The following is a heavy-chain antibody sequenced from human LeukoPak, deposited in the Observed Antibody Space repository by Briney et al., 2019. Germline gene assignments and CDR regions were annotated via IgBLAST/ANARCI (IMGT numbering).Heavy chain of an antibody. D-gene: IGHD2-15*01. J-gene: IGHJ3*02. CDR3: ARDPRVVAATHDAFDI. V-gene: IGHV4-4*02. CDR1: GGSISSSNW. CDR2: IYHSGST. Sequence: PSETLSLTCAVSGGSISSSNWWSWVRQPPGKGLEWIGEIYHSGSTNYNPSLKSRVTISVDKSKNQFSLKLSSVTAADTAVYYCARDPRVVAATHDAFDIWGQGTMVTVSS.